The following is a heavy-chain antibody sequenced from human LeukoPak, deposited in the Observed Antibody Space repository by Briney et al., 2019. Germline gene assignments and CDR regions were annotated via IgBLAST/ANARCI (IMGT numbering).Heavy chain of an antibody. CDR2: ISSSSSTI. Sequence: QSGGSLRLSCAASGFTFSTYSMNWVRQPPGKGLEWVSYISSSSSTIFCADSVKGRFTISRDNAKNSLYLQMNGLRDEDTAVYYCSCALLAAAVDYWGQGTLVTVSS. CDR3: SCALLAAAVDY. J-gene: IGHJ4*02. CDR1: GFTFSTYS. V-gene: IGHV3-48*02. D-gene: IGHD6-13*01.